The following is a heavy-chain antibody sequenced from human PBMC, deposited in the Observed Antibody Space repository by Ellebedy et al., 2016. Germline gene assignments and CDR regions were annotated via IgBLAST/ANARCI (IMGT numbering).Heavy chain of an antibody. D-gene: IGHD6-19*01. J-gene: IGHJ4*02. CDR1: GLSVSRNY. Sequence: GESLKISCAASGLSVSRNYMSWVRQAPGKGLECVSVIFAAGTTYYADSVKGRFTISRDNAKNSLYLQMDSLRPEDTAVYYCAGGSGWLLDSWGQGTLVTVSS. V-gene: IGHV3-53*01. CDR3: AGGSGWLLDS. CDR2: IFAAGTT.